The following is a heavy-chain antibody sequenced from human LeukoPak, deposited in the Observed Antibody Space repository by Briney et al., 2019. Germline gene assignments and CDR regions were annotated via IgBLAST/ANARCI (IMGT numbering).Heavy chain of an antibody. CDR3: ARDGAARGGGYFDY. J-gene: IGHJ4*02. Sequence: PGRSLRLSCAASGFTFSSYAMHWVRQAPGKGLEWVAVISYDGSNKYYADSVKGRLTISRDNSKNTLYLQMNSLRAEDTAVYYCARDGAARGGGYFDYWGQGTLVTVSS. CDR1: GFTFSSYA. D-gene: IGHD6-6*01. CDR2: ISYDGSNK. V-gene: IGHV3-30*01.